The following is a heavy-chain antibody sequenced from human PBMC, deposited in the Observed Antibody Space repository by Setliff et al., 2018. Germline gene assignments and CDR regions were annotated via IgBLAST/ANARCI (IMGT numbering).Heavy chain of an antibody. CDR2: IHYSGST. D-gene: IGHD1-26*01. V-gene: IGHV4-39*07. J-gene: IGHJ3*02. CDR1: GGSISSSSYY. CDR3: ARGGDSGSYFLANHDAFDI. Sequence: SETLSLTCAVSGGSISSSSYYWGWIRQPPGKGLEWIGSIHYSGSTYYNPPLKSRVTISIDTSKNQFSLKLSSVTAADTAVYYCARGGDSGSYFLANHDAFDIWGQGTMVTVSS.